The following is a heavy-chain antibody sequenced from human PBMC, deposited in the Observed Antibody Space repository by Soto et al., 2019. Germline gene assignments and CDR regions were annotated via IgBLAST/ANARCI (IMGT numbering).Heavy chain of an antibody. Sequence: SETLSLTCAVSGGSMSSGGYSWSWIRQPPGKGLEWIGYIYHSGSTYYNPSLKSRVTISVDRSKNQFSPKLSSVTAADTAVYYCARATYYDFWSGPDNWGQGTLVTVSS. CDR1: GGSMSSGGYS. CDR3: ARATYYDFWSGPDN. CDR2: IYHSGST. D-gene: IGHD3-3*01. J-gene: IGHJ4*02. V-gene: IGHV4-30-2*01.